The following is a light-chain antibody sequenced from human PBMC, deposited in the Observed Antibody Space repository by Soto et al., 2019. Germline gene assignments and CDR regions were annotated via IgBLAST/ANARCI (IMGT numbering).Light chain of an antibody. CDR3: QSYDSSLGGSV. V-gene: IGLV1-40*01. Sequence: SALTQPPSVSGAPGQRVTISCTGNSSNIGAGYDVHWYQQLPGTAPKLLIYGNSNRPSGVPDRFSGSKSGTSASLAITGLQAEDEADYYCQSYDSSLGGSVFGTGTKVTVL. J-gene: IGLJ1*01. CDR2: GNS. CDR1: SSNIGAGYD.